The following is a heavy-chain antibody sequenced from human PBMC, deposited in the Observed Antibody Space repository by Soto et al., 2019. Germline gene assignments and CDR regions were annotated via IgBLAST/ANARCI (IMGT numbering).Heavy chain of an antibody. CDR2: IYWDDDK. V-gene: IGHV2-5*02. CDR1: WFSFSTREVG. Sequence: SSPTLRNAAQSVALACSFCWFSFSTREVGVGWIRQPPGKALEWLALIYWDDDKRYSPSLKSRLTITKDTSKNQVVLTMTNMEPVDTALYYCAPNHVSAPFGNWGKGTLVTVPS. J-gene: IGHJ4*02. CDR3: APNHVSAPFGN.